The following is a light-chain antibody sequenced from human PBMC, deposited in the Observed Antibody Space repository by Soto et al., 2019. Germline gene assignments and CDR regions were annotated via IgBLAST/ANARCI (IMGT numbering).Light chain of an antibody. Sequence: DIQVTQSPSTLSASVGDRVTITCRASQPISTWLAWYQEKPGKAPKLLIYAASTLQSGVPSRFSGSGSGTDFTLTISSLQPEDVATYYCQQYSSAPWTFGQGTKVDIK. CDR1: QPISTW. V-gene: IGKV1-27*01. CDR3: QQYSSAPWT. J-gene: IGKJ1*01. CDR2: AAS.